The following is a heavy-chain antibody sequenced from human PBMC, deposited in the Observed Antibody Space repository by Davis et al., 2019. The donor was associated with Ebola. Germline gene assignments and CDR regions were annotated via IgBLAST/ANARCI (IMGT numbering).Heavy chain of an antibody. D-gene: IGHD1-1*01. CDR1: GDSVSGTSGA. Sequence: HSQTLSLTCAISGDSVSGTSGAWNWIRQSPSRGLEWLGRTYYTSKWYNDYAVSVKSRIIINPDTSKNQFSLKLSSVTAADTAVYYCARGSTGDFDYWGQGTLVTVSS. J-gene: IGHJ4*02. V-gene: IGHV6-1*01. CDR2: TYYTSKWYN. CDR3: ARGSTGDFDY.